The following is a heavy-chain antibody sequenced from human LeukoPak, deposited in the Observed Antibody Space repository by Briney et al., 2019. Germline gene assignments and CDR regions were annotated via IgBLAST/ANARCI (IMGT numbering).Heavy chain of an antibody. D-gene: IGHD3-10*01. J-gene: IGHJ4*02. CDR1: GYAFTSYG. Sequence: ASVKVSCKASGYAFTSYGISWVRQAPGQGLEWMGWISAYNGNTNYAQKLQGRVTMTTDTSTSTAYMELRSLRSDDTAVYYCARAPRRITMVRGADYWGQGTLVTVSS. CDR3: ARAPRRITMVRGADY. V-gene: IGHV1-18*01. CDR2: ISAYNGNT.